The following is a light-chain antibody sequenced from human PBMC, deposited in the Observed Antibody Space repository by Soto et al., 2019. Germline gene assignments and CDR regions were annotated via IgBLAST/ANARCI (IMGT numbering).Light chain of an antibody. CDR3: QSYDSSLSVV. J-gene: IGLJ2*01. Sequence: VLTQPPSVSGAPGQRVTISCTGSSSNIGAGYDVHWYQQLPGTAPKLLIYGNSNRPSGVPDRFSGSKSGTSASLAITGLRAEDEADYYCQSYDSSLSVVFGGGTKLTVL. CDR1: SSNIGAGYD. V-gene: IGLV1-40*01. CDR2: GNS.